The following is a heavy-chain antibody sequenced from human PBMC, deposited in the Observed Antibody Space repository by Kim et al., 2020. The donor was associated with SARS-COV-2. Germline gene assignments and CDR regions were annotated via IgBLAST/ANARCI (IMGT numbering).Heavy chain of an antibody. J-gene: IGHJ6*02. V-gene: IGHV1-2*04. Sequence: ASVKVSCKASGYTFTGYYMHWVRQAPGQGLEWMGWINPNSGGTNYAQKFQGWVTMTRDTSISTAYMELSRLRSDDTAVYYCARERYSSGWYGHYYGMDVWGQGTTVTVSS. D-gene: IGHD6-19*01. CDR3: ARERYSSGWYGHYYGMDV. CDR2: INPNSGGT. CDR1: GYTFTGYY.